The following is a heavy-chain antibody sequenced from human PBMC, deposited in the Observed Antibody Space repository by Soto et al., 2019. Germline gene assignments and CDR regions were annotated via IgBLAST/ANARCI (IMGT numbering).Heavy chain of an antibody. J-gene: IGHJ3*02. CDR3: ARLPVDAFDI. V-gene: IGHV4-59*08. CDR1: GGSISSYY. CDR2: IYYSGST. D-gene: IGHD4-4*01. Sequence: LSLTCTVSGGSISSYYWSWIRQPPGKGLEWIGYIYYSGSTNYNSSLKSRVTISVDTSKNQFSLKLTSVTAADTAVYYCARLPVDAFDIWGQGTMVTVSS.